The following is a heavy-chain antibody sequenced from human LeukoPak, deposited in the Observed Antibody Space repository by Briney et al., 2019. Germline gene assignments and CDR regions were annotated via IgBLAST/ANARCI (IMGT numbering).Heavy chain of an antibody. D-gene: IGHD6-6*01. V-gene: IGHV3-48*03. J-gene: IGHJ3*02. Sequence: GGSLRLSCAASGFTFSSCEMNWVRQAPGKGLEWVSYISSSGSTIYYADSVKGRFTISRDYAKNSLYLQMNSLRAEDTAVYYCARDGSSSRHDAFDTWGQGTMVTVSS. CDR2: ISSSGSTI. CDR3: ARDGSSSRHDAFDT. CDR1: GFTFSSCE.